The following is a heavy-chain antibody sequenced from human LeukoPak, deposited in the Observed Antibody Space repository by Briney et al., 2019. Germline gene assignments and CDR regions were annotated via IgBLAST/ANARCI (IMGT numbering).Heavy chain of an antibody. D-gene: IGHD5-24*01. V-gene: IGHV4-39*07. J-gene: IGHJ6*03. CDR3: ARGPRWASVYYMDV. Sequence: PSETLSLTCTVSGGSISSSSYYWGWIRQPPGKGLEWIGEINHSGSTNYNPSLKSRVTISVDTSKNQFSLKLSSVTAADTAVYYCARGPRWASVYYMDVWGKGTTVTVSS. CDR2: INHSGST. CDR1: GGSISSSSYY.